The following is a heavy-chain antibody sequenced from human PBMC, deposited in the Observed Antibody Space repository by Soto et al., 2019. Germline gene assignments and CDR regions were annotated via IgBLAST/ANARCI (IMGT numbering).Heavy chain of an antibody. D-gene: IGHD1-1*01. J-gene: IGHJ4*02. V-gene: IGHV1-18*01. Sequence: QVHLVQSGAEVKKPGASVKVSCQGSGYAFTTYGITWVRQAPGQGLEWMGWISAHNGNTNYAQKLQGGVNVTRATSTSTAYMELRSLRYDDTAVYYCARGRYGDYWGQGALVTVSS. CDR1: GYAFTTYG. CDR2: ISAHNGNT. CDR3: ARGRYGDY.